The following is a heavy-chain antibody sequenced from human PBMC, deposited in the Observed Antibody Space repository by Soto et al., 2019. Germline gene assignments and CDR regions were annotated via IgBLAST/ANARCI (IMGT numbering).Heavy chain of an antibody. CDR2: ISSSSSTI. CDR1: GFTFSSYG. J-gene: IGHJ2*01. D-gene: IGHD2-21*02. V-gene: IGHV3-48*02. Sequence: PGGSLRLSCAASGFTFSSYGMNWVRQAPGKGLECVSYISSSSSTIYYADSVKGRFTISRDNAKNSLFLQMDSLRDEDTAVYYCASSDSVYWYFDLWGRGTLVTVSS. CDR3: ASSDSVYWYFDL.